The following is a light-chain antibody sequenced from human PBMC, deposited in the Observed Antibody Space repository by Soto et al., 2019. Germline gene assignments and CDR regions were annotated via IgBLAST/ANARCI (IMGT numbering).Light chain of an antibody. CDR2: GAS. CDR3: QQYGSLPYT. CDR1: QSVSSNY. V-gene: IGKV3-20*01. J-gene: IGKJ2*01. Sequence: EIVLTQSPGTLSLSPGERATLSCRASQSVSSNYLAWYQQKPGQAPRLLIYGASSRATGIPDRFSGTGCGTDFTLIISRLEPEDFAVYYCQQYGSLPYTFGQGTKLEIK.